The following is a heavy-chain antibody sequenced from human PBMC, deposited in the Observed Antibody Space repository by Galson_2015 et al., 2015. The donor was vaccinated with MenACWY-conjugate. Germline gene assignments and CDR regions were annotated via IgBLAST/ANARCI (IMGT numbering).Heavy chain of an antibody. V-gene: IGHV1-46*01. CDR2: INPSGGRT. Sequence: SVKVSCKASGYTFTSYYMHWVRQAPGQGLEWMGIINPSGGRTSYAQKFQGRVTMTRNTSTSTVYMELSSLRSEETDVYYCARPANYDSTGYSDSRAEYYFDWWGQGTLVTVSS. CDR1: GYTFTSYY. J-gene: IGHJ4*02. CDR3: ARPANYDSTGYSDSRAEYYFDW. D-gene: IGHD3-22*01.